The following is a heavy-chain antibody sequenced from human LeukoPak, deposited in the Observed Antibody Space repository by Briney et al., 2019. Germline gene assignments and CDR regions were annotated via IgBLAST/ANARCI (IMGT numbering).Heavy chain of an antibody. D-gene: IGHD2-8*02. CDR3: ARAGSGGLLGY. Sequence: GGSLRLSCAASGFTVSSNYMSWVRQAPGKGVEWVSVIYSGGSTYYADSVKGRFTISRDNSKNTLYLQMNSLRAEDTAVYYCARAGSGGLLGYWGQGTLVTVSS. CDR1: GFTVSSNY. V-gene: IGHV3-66*01. J-gene: IGHJ4*02. CDR2: IYSGGST.